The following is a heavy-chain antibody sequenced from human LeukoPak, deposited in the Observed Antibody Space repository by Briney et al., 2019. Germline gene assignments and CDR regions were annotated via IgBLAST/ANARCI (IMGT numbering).Heavy chain of an antibody. V-gene: IGHV4-30-2*01. Sequence: PSQTLSLTCAVSGGSISSGGYYWSWIRQPPGKGLEWIGEINHSGSTNYNPSLKSRVTISVDTSKNQFSLKLSSVTAADTAVYYCAVRGDSYGSIDYWGQGTLVTVSS. D-gene: IGHD5-18*01. CDR2: INHSGST. CDR3: AVRGDSYGSIDY. J-gene: IGHJ4*02. CDR1: GGSISSGGYY.